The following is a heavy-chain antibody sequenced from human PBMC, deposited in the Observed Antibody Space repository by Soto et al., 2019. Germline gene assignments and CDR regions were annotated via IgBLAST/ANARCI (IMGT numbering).Heavy chain of an antibody. Sequence: WGSLRLSCAASGFTFSSYSMNWVRQAPGKGLEWVSSISSSSSYIYYADSVKGRFTISRDNAKNSLYLQMNSLRAEDTAVYYCARDKNLGGYSSGRDAFDIWGQGTMVTVSS. V-gene: IGHV3-21*01. D-gene: IGHD6-19*01. CDR2: ISSSSSYI. CDR3: ARDKNLGGYSSGRDAFDI. CDR1: GFTFSSYS. J-gene: IGHJ3*02.